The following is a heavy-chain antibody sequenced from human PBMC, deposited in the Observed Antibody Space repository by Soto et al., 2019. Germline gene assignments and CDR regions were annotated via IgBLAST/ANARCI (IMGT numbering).Heavy chain of an antibody. CDR2: IYTTGST. CDR3: VKDGFYSLQY. D-gene: IGHD3-3*01. J-gene: IGHJ4*02. V-gene: IGHV4-4*07. Sequence: ETLSLTGHVLGGAISLDFWSWVRQSGGEGLEWIGLIYTTGSTNYNPSLRGRVAMSMDTSKNQFSLRLNSVTAADTAMYYCVKDGFYSLQYWGQGIPVTVYS. CDR1: GGAISLDF.